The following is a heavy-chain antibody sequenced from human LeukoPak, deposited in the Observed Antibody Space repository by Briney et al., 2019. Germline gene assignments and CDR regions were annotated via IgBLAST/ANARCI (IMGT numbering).Heavy chain of an antibody. CDR1: GGSISRYY. V-gene: IGHV4-59*01. CDR3: ARAMVTPFYWFDP. J-gene: IGHJ5*02. CDR2: IYYSRST. Sequence: SETLSLTCTVPGGSISRYYWSWIRQPPGKGLEWIGYIYYSRSTNYNPSLKSRVTTPVDTSQTQSSLTLSSATAADTAVYYCARAMVTPFYWFDPWGQGTLVTVSS. D-gene: IGHD4-23*01.